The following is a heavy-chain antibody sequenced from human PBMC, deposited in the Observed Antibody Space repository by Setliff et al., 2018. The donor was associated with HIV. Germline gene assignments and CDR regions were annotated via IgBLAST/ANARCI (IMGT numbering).Heavy chain of an antibody. V-gene: IGHV4-38-2*01. CDR2: IYQSGST. J-gene: IGHJ4*02. Sequence: KTSETLSLTCGVSGYSITSDYYWGWIRQPPGKGLEWIGSIYQSGSTYYNPSLKSRVTISVDASKNQFSLKLSSVTAADTAVYYCARGPLTIFGVVIIPNYFDYWGQGTLVTVSS. CDR3: ARGPLTIFGVVIIPNYFDY. D-gene: IGHD3-3*01. CDR1: GYSITSDYY.